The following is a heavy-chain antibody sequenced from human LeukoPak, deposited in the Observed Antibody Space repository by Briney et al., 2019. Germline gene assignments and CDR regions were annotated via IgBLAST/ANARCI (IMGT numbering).Heavy chain of an antibody. J-gene: IGHJ4*02. CDR1: GYTFTSYD. CDR3: ARALREYGGVPFDY. D-gene: IGHD3-16*01. Sequence: GASVKVSCKASGYTFTSYDINWVRQATGQGLEWMGWMNPNRGNTGYAQKFQGRVTITRNTSISTAYMELSSLRSEDTAVYYCARALREYGGVPFDYWGQGTLVTVSS. CDR2: MNPNRGNT. V-gene: IGHV1-8*03.